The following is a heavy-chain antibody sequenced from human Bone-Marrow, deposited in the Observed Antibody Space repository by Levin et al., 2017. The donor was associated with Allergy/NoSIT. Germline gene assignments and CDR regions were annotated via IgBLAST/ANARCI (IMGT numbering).Heavy chain of an antibody. Sequence: PGGSLRLSCVASAFSLGFYGVHWVRQVPDKGLEWVAVISNDGNDRQYGDSVKGRFTISRDNSRNTVYLQMNSLRPEDTAIYYCVKDGGATLLDAWVQGTLVTVSS. J-gene: IGHJ5*02. CDR3: VKDGGATLLDA. CDR1: AFSLGFYG. V-gene: IGHV3-30*18. D-gene: IGHD3-3*01. CDR2: ISNDGNDR.